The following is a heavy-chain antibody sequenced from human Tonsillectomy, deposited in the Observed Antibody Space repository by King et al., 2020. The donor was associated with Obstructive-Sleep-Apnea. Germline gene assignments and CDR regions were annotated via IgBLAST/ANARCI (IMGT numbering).Heavy chain of an antibody. CDR2: INWNSDSI. V-gene: IGHV3-9*01. D-gene: IGHD2-21*02. CDR3: TNIVKSGGDYAFDI. Sequence: VQLVESGGGLVQPGKSLRLSCAASGFIFDDYAMHWVRQAPGKGLEWVSGINWNSDSIGYADSVKGRFTISRDNAKNSLYLQMNTLRAEDTALYYCTNIVKSGGDYAFDIWGQGTMVTVSS. J-gene: IGHJ3*02. CDR1: GFIFDDYA.